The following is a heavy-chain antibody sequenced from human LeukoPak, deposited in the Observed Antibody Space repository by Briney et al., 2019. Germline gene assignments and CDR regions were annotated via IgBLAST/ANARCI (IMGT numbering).Heavy chain of an antibody. V-gene: IGHV3-30*04. CDR2: ISYDGSNK. CDR3: AREAYSGSYFDY. CDR1: GFTLSSYA. J-gene: IGHJ4*02. D-gene: IGHD1-26*01. Sequence: GGSLRLSWAASGFTLSSYAMRWVRPPPGRGLGWVAVISYDGSNKYYADSVKGRFTISRDNSKNTLYLQMNSLRAEDTAVYYCAREAYSGSYFDYWGQGTLVTVSS.